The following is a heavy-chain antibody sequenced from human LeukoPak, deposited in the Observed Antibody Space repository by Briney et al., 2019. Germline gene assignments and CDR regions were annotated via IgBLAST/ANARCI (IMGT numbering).Heavy chain of an antibody. D-gene: IGHD2-2*01. J-gene: IGHJ4*02. CDR3: ARTYCTSTSCHGYLDY. CDR1: GGSISGYY. CDR2: IYTSGST. Sequence: SQTLSLTCSVSGGSISGYYWSWIRQPAGKGLEWIGHIYTSGSTNYNPSLKSRVAMSVDTSKNQISLKARSATAADTAVYFCARTYCTSTSCHGYLDYWGQGTLVTVSS. V-gene: IGHV4-4*07.